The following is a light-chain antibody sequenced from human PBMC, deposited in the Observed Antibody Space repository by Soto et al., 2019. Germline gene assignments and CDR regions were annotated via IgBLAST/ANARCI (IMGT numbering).Light chain of an antibody. CDR2: TNQ. J-gene: IGLJ1*01. CDR3: AAWDDRLNGPSDV. V-gene: IGLV1-44*01. Sequence: QDVRTQQPSVSGTTGHTVTISRSGSTSNIGSNPVNWYQQRPGTAHRLLISTNQLRPSGVPDRFSGSRSGTSASLAISGLQSEDEADYYCAAWDDRLNGPSDVFGTGTKAT. CDR1: TSNIGSNP.